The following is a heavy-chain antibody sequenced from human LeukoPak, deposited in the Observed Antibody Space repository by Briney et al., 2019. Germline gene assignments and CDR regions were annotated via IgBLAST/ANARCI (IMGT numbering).Heavy chain of an antibody. CDR2: ISGSGGST. Sequence: GGTLRLSCAASGFIFSSQGINWVRQAPGKGLEWVSAISGSGGSTYYADSVKGRFTISRDNSKNTLYLQMNSLRAEDTAVYYCAKDLGVYYDSSGYYRSGSYMDVWGKGTTVTVSS. CDR3: AKDLGVYYDSSGYYRSGSYMDV. V-gene: IGHV3-23*01. CDR1: GFIFSSQG. J-gene: IGHJ6*03. D-gene: IGHD3-22*01.